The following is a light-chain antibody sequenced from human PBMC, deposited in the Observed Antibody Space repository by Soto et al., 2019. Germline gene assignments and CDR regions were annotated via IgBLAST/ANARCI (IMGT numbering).Light chain of an antibody. J-gene: IGLJ3*02. Sequence: QSVLTQPASVSGSPGQSITISCTGTSSDIGDYNFVSWYQHYPGQAPKLMIYEVSNRPSGVSNRFSASKSGNTASLTISGLQTEDEADYYCASYTTGSTLVVFGGGTQLTVL. CDR3: ASYTTGSTLVV. CDR2: EVS. V-gene: IGLV2-14*01. CDR1: SSDIGDYNF.